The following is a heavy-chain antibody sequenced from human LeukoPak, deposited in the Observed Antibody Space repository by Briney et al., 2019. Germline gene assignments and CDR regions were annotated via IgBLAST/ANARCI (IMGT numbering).Heavy chain of an antibody. D-gene: IGHD2-8*01. V-gene: IGHV3-21*01. CDR3: ARDMGYCTNGVCPDAFDI. Sequence: GGSLRLSCAASGFTFSSYSMNWVRQAPGKGLEWVSSISSSSSYVYYADSVKGRFTISRDNAKNSLYLQMNSLRAEDTAVYYCARDMGYCTNGVCPDAFDIWGQGTMVTVSS. CDR2: ISSSSSYV. J-gene: IGHJ3*02. CDR1: GFTFSSYS.